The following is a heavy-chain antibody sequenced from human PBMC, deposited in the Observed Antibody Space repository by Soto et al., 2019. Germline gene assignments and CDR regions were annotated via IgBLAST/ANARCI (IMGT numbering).Heavy chain of an antibody. CDR2: IYYSGST. CDR3: ARGLSYDFWSGSLADY. J-gene: IGHJ4*02. Sequence: SETLSLTCTVSGGSISSYYWSWIRQPPGKGLEWIGYIYYSGSTNYNPSLKSRVTISVDTSKNQFSLKLSSVTAADTAVYYCARGLSYDFWSGSLADYWGQGTLVTVSS. V-gene: IGHV4-59*01. CDR1: GGSISSYY. D-gene: IGHD3-3*01.